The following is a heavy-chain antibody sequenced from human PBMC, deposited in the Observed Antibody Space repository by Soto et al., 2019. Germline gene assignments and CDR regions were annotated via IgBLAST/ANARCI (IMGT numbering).Heavy chain of an antibody. CDR2: IYAGDSHT. Sequence: GESLKISCKVSGYSFSTYWIGWVRQLPGKGLEWMGVIYAGDSHTRYSPSFQGQVTISVDKSINTAYLQWISLKPSDTAIYYCAKHFEWFDPWGQGTLVTVSS. J-gene: IGHJ5*02. D-gene: IGHD3-3*02. CDR1: GYSFSTYW. V-gene: IGHV5-51*01. CDR3: AKHFEWFDP.